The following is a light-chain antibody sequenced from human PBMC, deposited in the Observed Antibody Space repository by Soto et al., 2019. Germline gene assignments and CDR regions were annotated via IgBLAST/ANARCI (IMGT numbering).Light chain of an antibody. V-gene: IGKV3-20*01. CDR1: QSVSRSY. Sequence: EIVLTQSPATLSLSPGDRATLSCRASQSVSRSYLGWYQQKPGQAPRLLMYGASIRAAGVPDRFSGSGSGTEFTPTISRLEPEDFTVYYCHHYETFGQGTKVDIK. CDR2: GAS. J-gene: IGKJ1*01. CDR3: HHYET.